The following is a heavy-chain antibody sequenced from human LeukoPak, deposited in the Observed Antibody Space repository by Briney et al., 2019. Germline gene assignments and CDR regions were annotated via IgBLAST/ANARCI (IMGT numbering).Heavy chain of an antibody. CDR1: GYTFTSYY. D-gene: IGHD2-2*01. V-gene: IGHV1-46*01. CDR2: INPSGGST. Sequence: ASVTVSCKASGYTFTSYYMHWVRQAPGQGLEWMGIINPSGGSTSYAQKFQGRVTMTRDTSTSTVYMELSSLRSEDTAVYYCAREMRYQLLHGSGGMDVWGQGTTVTVSS. J-gene: IGHJ6*02. CDR3: AREMRYQLLHGSGGMDV.